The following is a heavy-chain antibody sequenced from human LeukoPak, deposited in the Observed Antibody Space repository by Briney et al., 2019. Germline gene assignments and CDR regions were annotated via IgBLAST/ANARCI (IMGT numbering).Heavy chain of an antibody. D-gene: IGHD6-19*01. J-gene: IGHJ4*02. CDR2: INHSGST. Sequence: PSETLSLTCAVYGGSFSGYYWSWIRQPPGKGLEWIGEINHSGSTNYNPSLKSRVTISVDTSKNQFSLKLSSVTTADTAVYYCARGRVAVADPFDYWGQGTLVTVSS. V-gene: IGHV4-34*01. CDR1: GGSFSGYY. CDR3: ARGRVAVADPFDY.